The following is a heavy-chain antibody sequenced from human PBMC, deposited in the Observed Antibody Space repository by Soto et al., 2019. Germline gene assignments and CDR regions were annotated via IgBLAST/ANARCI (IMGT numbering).Heavy chain of an antibody. J-gene: IGHJ1*01. CDR3: ARWGTTGGLDV. V-gene: IGHV3-30*19. CDR1: GFTFRSYV. D-gene: IGHD3-16*01. Sequence: QVQLVESGGGVVQPGTSLRVSCVGSGFTFRSYVIHWVRQPPGKGLEWVALTSYDGSDKYYGDSVRGRFTISRDNSRNTVDLKMDRLRLEDTALYYCARWGTTGGLDVWGQGTLVSVSS. CDR2: TSYDGSDK.